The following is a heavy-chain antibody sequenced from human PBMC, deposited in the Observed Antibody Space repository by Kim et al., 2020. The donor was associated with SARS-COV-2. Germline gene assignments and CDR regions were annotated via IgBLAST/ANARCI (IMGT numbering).Heavy chain of an antibody. V-gene: IGHV1-69*04. CDR3: ARMGLGTPVDTAMVIRSHSEHDRVNYYYYMDV. CDR2: IIPILGIA. Sequence: SVKVSCKASGGTFSSYAISWVRQAPGQGLEWTGRIIPILGIANYAQKFQGRVTITADKSTSTAYMELSSLRSEDTAVYYCARMGLGTPVDTAMVIRSHSEHDRVNYYYYMDVWGKGTTVTVSS. CDR1: GGTFSSYA. J-gene: IGHJ6*03. D-gene: IGHD5-18*01.